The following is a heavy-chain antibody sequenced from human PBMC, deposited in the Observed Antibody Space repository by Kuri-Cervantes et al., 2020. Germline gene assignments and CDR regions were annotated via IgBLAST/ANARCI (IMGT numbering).Heavy chain of an antibody. V-gene: IGHV3-69-1*01. CDR3: ARFFKLGRAIAVAGNMDV. Sequence: GGSLRLSCVGSGFTFSHAYMNWVRQAPGKGLEWVSSISSSSYIYYADSVKGRFTISRDNAKNSLYLQMNSLRAEDTAVYYCARFFKLGRAIAVAGNMDVWGKGTTVTVSS. CDR1: GFTFSHAY. J-gene: IGHJ6*03. D-gene: IGHD6-19*01. CDR2: ISSSSYI.